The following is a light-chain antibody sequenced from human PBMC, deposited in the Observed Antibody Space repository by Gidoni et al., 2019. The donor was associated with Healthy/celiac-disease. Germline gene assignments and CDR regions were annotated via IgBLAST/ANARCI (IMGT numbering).Light chain of an antibody. J-gene: IGKJ1*01. CDR3: QQYDNLLT. Sequence: DIQLPQSPSSLSASVGDRVTITCQASQDISNYLNWYQQKPGKAPKLLIYDASNLETGVPSRFSGSGSGTDFTFTISSLQPEDIATYYCQQYDNLLTFGQGTKVEIK. CDR2: DAS. CDR1: QDISNY. V-gene: IGKV1-33*01.